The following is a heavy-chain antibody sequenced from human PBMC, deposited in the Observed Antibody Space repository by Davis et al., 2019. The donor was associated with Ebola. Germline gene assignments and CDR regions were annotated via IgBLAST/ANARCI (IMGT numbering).Heavy chain of an antibody. CDR3: AKIGGSGSPYFDY. D-gene: IGHD3-10*01. J-gene: IGHJ4*02. CDR1: GFIFSTYV. Sequence: GESLKISCSASGFIFSTYVMSWVRLAPGKGLEWVSTYGTSADTYYADSVKGRFTVSRDNSKNTLYLQMNSLRAEDTAVYYCAKIGGSGSPYFDYWGQGTLVTVSS. V-gene: IGHV3-23*01. CDR2: GTSADT.